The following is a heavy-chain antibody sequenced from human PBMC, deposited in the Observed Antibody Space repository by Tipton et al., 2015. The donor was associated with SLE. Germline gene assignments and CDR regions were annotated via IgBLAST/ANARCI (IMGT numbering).Heavy chain of an antibody. V-gene: IGHV4-61*02. CDR2: TSASGST. CDR3: ARMVIAARQGCYFDY. D-gene: IGHD6-6*01. Sequence: TLSLTCTVSRGSMNGADYYWAWIRQPAGEGLEWIGRTSASGSTKYNPPLKSRVTISVDTSKNQFSLKLSSVTAADTAVYYCARMVIAARQGCYFDYWGQGTLVTVSS. J-gene: IGHJ4*02. CDR1: RGSMNGADYY.